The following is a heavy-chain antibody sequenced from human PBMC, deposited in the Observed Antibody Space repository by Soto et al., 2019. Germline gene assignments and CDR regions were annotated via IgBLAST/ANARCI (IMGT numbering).Heavy chain of an antibody. Sequence: QVQLVQSGAEVKKPGSSVKVSCKASGGTFSRHTISWVRQAPGQGLEWMGRIIPILGIANYAQKFQDRVTITADKSTSTAYIELISLKSEDTAVYYCARDESTVTTWHFHLWGRGTLVTVSS. D-gene: IGHD4-4*01. J-gene: IGHJ2*01. CDR2: IIPILGIA. V-gene: IGHV1-69*08. CDR1: GGTFSRHT. CDR3: ARDESTVTTWHFHL.